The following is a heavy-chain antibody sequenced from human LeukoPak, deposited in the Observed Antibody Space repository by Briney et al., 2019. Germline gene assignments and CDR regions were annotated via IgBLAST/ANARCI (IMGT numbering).Heavy chain of an antibody. Sequence: SETLSITCTVSGASISSGGDYWSWIRQHPGKGLEWIGYIYYSGSTYYNPSLKSRVTISEDTSKNQFSLKLTSVTAADTAVYYCASRIGYSYTIDYWGQGTLVTVSS. CDR3: ASRIGYSYTIDY. CDR1: GASISSGGDY. CDR2: IYYSGST. V-gene: IGHV4-31*03. J-gene: IGHJ4*02. D-gene: IGHD5-18*01.